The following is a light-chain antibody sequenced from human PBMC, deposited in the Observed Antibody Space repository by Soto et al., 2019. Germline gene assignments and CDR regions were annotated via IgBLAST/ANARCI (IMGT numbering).Light chain of an antibody. CDR3: QQYNSYS. Sequence: DIQMTQSPSTLSGSVGDRVTITWRASQSISSWLAWYQQKPGKAPKLLIYKASSLESGVPSRFSGSGSGTEFTLTISSLQPDDFATYYCQQYNSYSFGQGTKVDIK. J-gene: IGKJ1*01. CDR2: KAS. V-gene: IGKV1-5*03. CDR1: QSISSW.